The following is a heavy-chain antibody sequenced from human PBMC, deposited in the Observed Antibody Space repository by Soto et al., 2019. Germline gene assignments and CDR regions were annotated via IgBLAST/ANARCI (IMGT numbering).Heavy chain of an antibody. D-gene: IGHD2-21*01. J-gene: IGHJ5*02. CDR2: INPSGTIT. CDR3: ARDHSISSSGAWWLDP. CDR1: GYTFTRNW. Sequence: ASVKVSCKASGYTFTRNWIHWVRRAPGQGLEWMGVINPSGTITTYAPKFQGRVTMTSDPSTSAVYMDLSSLTSEDTAVYYCARDHSISSSGAWWLDPWGQGTLVTVSS. V-gene: IGHV1-46*01.